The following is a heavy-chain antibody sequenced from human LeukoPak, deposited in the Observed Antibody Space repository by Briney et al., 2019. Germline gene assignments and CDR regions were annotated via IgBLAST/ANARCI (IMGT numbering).Heavy chain of an antibody. V-gene: IGHV4-4*07. J-gene: IGHJ5*02. CDR1: GGSISSYY. D-gene: IGHD3-3*01. CDR3: AREGKVLRFLEWLEEAPNWSDP. CDR2: IYTSGST. Sequence: SETLSLTCTVSGGSISSYYWSWIRQPAGKGLEWIGRIYTSGSTNYNPSLKSRVTISVDKSKNQFSLKLSSVTAADTAVYYCAREGKVLRFLEWLEEAPNWSDPWGQGTLVTVSS.